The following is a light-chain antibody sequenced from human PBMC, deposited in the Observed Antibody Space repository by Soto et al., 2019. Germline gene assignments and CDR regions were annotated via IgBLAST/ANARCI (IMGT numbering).Light chain of an antibody. J-gene: IGLJ3*02. V-gene: IGLV2-11*01. CDR2: GVS. Sequence: QSLLTQPRSVSGSPGQSVTISCTGTSSDVGGYNYVSWYQHHPGKAPKLMIYGVSKRPSGVPDRFSGSKSGNTASLTISGLQAEDEADYYCCSYAGSYTGVFGGGTKLTVL. CDR1: SSDVGGYNY. CDR3: CSYAGSYTGV.